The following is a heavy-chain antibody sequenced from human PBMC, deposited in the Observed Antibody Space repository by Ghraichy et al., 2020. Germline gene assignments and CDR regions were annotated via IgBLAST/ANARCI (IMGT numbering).Heavy chain of an antibody. CDR1: GFTFSSYW. D-gene: IGHD3-3*01. CDR3: ARDRRTDYDFWSGPKNWFDS. Sequence: ESLNISCAASGFTFSSYWMSWVRQAPGKSLEWVANIKEDGSEKYYVDSVKGRFTISRDNAKNSLSLQMNSLRVEDTAVYYCARDRRTDYDFWSGPKNWFDSWGQGTLATVSS. V-gene: IGHV3-7*03. J-gene: IGHJ5*01. CDR2: IKEDGSEK.